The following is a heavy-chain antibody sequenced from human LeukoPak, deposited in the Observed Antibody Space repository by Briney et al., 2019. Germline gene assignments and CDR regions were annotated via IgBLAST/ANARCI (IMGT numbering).Heavy chain of an antibody. CDR1: GFSFSDYY. CDR2: ISGSGSDL. J-gene: IGHJ6*02. CDR3: ARSIGYYYTMDV. Sequence: GGSLRLSCVACGFSFSDYYMSWIRQAPGRGLEWISYISGSGSDLYYADSVKGRFTISRDNANNSLYLQMNSLRAEDTAIYYCARSIGYYYTMDVWGQGTTVTVSS. D-gene: IGHD3-22*01. V-gene: IGHV3-11*01.